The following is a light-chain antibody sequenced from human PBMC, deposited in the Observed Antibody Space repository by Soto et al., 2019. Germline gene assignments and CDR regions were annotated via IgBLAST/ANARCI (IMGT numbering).Light chain of an antibody. V-gene: IGLV1-44*01. J-gene: IGLJ3*02. CDR1: TSNIGRYS. CDR3: AAWDDNLNGPL. CDR2: SDD. Sequence: QSVLTQPPSLSGTPGQRVTISCSGSTSNIGRYSVNWYQHFPGTAPKILIYSDDERPSGVPDRFSGSKSGTSASLAISGLQSEDEGEYYCAAWDDNLNGPLFGGGTKLTVL.